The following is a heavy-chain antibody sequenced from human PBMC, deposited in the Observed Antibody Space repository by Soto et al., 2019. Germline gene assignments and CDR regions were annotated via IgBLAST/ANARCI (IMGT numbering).Heavy chain of an antibody. CDR2: ISAAGDP. CDR1: GFTFRNYD. CDR3: ASTDRDFYGLEV. J-gene: IGHJ6*02. V-gene: IGHV3-13*05. Sequence: EVQLVESGGGLVQPGGSLTLSCEASGFTFRNYDMHLVGQGTGKGLEWVSGISAAGDPDYADSVEGRFTISRVNAQNSFFLQMHSLSVGGTAVYYCASTDRDFYGLEVWGQGTAVIVSS.